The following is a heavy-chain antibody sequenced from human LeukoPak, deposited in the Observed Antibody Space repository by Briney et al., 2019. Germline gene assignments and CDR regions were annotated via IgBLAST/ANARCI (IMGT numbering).Heavy chain of an antibody. CDR2: ISRDGITI. V-gene: IGHV3-11*04. CDR3: ARDWNYHMDV. CDR1: GFSFSDSY. D-gene: IGHD3-3*01. Sequence: GGSLRLSCTASGFSFSDSYMRWIRQAPGKGLEWVSDISRDGITIYYADSVKGRFTISRDNAKNSLYLQMNSLSAEDTAIYYCARDWNYHMDVWGKGTTVTV. J-gene: IGHJ6*03.